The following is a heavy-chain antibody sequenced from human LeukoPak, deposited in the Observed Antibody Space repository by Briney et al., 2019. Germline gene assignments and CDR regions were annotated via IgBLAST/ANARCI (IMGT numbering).Heavy chain of an antibody. J-gene: IGHJ3*02. CDR3: ARQDTFDI. V-gene: IGHV3-66*02. CDR1: GFTVSRNF. CDR2: IYTGGNT. Sequence: PGGSLRLSCGASGFTVSRNFMNWVRQAPGKGLEWVSVIYTGGNTYYADSVKGRFTIYRDNSKNTLYLQMNSLRVEDTAVYYCARQDTFDIWGQGTMVTVSS.